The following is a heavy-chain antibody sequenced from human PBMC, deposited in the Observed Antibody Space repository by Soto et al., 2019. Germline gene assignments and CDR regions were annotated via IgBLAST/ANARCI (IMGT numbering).Heavy chain of an antibody. J-gene: IGHJ5*02. CDR3: ARAPPPGRPRNWFDP. D-gene: IGHD6-6*01. CDR2: INHSGST. Sequence: QVQLQQWGAGLLKPSETLSLTCAVYGGSFSGYYWSWIRQPPGKGLEWIGEINHSGSTNYNPSLKSRVTISVDTSKNQFSLNLSSVTAADTAVYYCARAPPPGRPRNWFDPWGQGTLVTVSS. V-gene: IGHV4-34*01. CDR1: GGSFSGYY.